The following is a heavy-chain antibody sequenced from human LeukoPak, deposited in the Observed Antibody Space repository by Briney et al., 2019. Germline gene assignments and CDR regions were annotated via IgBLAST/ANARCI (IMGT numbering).Heavy chain of an antibody. CDR3: ASPGGMGGNFDIDY. V-gene: IGHV4-59*11. Sequence: SQTLSLTCTVSVGSIRRHYWSWIRQPPGKRLGWIGYVSYTGTTNYNPSLKSRVTISLDTSKNPFSMKLTSVTAADTAVYYCASPGGMGGNFDIDYWGQGTLVTVFS. CDR1: VGSIRRHY. CDR2: VSYTGTT. J-gene: IGHJ4*02. D-gene: IGHD4-23*01.